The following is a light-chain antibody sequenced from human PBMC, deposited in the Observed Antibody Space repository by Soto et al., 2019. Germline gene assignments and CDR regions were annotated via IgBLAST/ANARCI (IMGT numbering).Light chain of an antibody. V-gene: IGKV2-30*01. J-gene: IGKJ1*01. CDR2: KVF. CDR3: MQGKHWPWA. Sequence: DAVLTQSPLSLPVTLGQPATISCRSSQSLVFSDGDTYLNWFQQRPGQSPKRLIYKVFHRDSGVADRFSGSGSGTDFPLEISRVEAEDGGVYYCMQGKHWPWALGQGTKVEVK. CDR1: QSLVFSDGDTY.